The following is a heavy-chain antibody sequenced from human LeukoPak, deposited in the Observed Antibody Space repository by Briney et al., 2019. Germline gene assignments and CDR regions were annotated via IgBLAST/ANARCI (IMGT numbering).Heavy chain of an antibody. J-gene: IGHJ4*02. CDR2: INPNSGGT. CDR3: ARVGYNYENYFDN. D-gene: IGHD5-24*01. CDR1: GYTFTGYY. V-gene: IGHV1-2*02. Sequence: ASVKVSCKASGYTFTGYYMHWVRQAPGQGLEWMGWINPNSGGTNYAQKFQGRVTITRDTSASTAYMELSSLRSEDTAVYYCARVGYNYENYFDNWGQGTLVTVSS.